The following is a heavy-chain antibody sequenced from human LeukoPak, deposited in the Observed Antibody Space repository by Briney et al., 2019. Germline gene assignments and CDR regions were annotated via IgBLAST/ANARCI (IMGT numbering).Heavy chain of an antibody. J-gene: IGHJ6*02. V-gene: IGHV3-23*01. Sequence: GGSLRLSCAAPGFTFSSYAMSWVRQAPGKGLEWVSAISGSGGSTYYADSVKGRFTISRDNSKNTLYLQMNSLRAEDTAVYYCAKAAMEIYYYYGMDVWGQGTTVTVSS. CDR3: AKAAMEIYYYYGMDV. CDR1: GFTFSSYA. D-gene: IGHD5-18*01. CDR2: ISGSGGST.